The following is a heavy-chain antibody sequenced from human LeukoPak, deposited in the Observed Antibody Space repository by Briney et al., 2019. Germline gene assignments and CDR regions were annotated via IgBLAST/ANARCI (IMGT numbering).Heavy chain of an antibody. J-gene: IGHJ4*02. CDR3: ARGTGWD. CDR1: GGSISSSSYY. V-gene: IGHV3-11*01. CDR2: ISSSGSTI. D-gene: IGHD1-26*01. Sequence: LSLTCTVSGGSISSSSYYWGWIRQAPGKGLEWVSYISSSGSTIYYADSVKGRFTISRDNAKNSLYLQMNSLRAEDTAVYYCARGTGWDWGQGTLVTVSS.